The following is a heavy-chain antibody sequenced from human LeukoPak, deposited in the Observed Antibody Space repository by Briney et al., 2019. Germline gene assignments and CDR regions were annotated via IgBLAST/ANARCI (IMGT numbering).Heavy chain of an antibody. CDR3: AILRITMVRGVISDWYFDL. CDR1: GFTFSSYA. V-gene: IGHV3-23*01. J-gene: IGHJ2*01. CDR2: ISGRGGST. D-gene: IGHD3-10*01. Sequence: PGGSLRLSCAASGFTFSSYAMSWVRQAPGKGLEWVSAISGRGGSTYYADSVKGRFTISRDNSKNTLYLQMNSLRAEDTAVYYCAILRITMVRGVISDWYFDLWGRGTLVTVSS.